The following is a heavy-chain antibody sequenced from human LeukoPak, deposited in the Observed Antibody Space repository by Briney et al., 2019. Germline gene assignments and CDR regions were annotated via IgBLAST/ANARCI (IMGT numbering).Heavy chain of an antibody. V-gene: IGHV1-2*06. D-gene: IGHD3-22*01. Sequence: ASVKVSCKASGYTFSEHYMHWVRQAPGQGLGWMGRINPNSGGTKYAQKFQGRVTMTSDTSASTVYMELSSLRSDDTAVYYCARENEVITMIVVATFDSWGQGTLVTVSS. CDR3: ARENEVITMIVVATFDS. J-gene: IGHJ4*02. CDR2: INPNSGGT. CDR1: GYTFSEHY.